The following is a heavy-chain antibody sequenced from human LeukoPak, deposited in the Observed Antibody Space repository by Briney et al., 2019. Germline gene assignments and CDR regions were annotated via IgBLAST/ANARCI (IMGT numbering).Heavy chain of an antibody. J-gene: IGHJ4*02. CDR3: ARDQPHYLYFDY. Sequence: GGSLRLSCAASGFTFSSYAMHWVRQAPGKGLEWVAVIPYDGSNKYYADSVKGRFTISRDNSKNTLYLQMNSLRAEDTAVYYCARDQPHYLYFDYWGQGTLVTVSS. V-gene: IGHV3-30*04. D-gene: IGHD2-21*01. CDR1: GFTFSSYA. CDR2: IPYDGSNK.